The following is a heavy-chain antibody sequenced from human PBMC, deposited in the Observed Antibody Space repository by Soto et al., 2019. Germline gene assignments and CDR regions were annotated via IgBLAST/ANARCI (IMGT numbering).Heavy chain of an antibody. CDR2: IYTSGST. CDR1: GGSISSYY. V-gene: IGHV4-4*07. J-gene: IGHJ5*02. Sequence: QVQLQESGPGLVKPSETLSLTCTVSGGSISSYYWSWIRQPAGKGLEWIGRIYTSGSTNYNPSLKSRVTMSVDTSTNQFSLKLSSVTAADTAVYYCAGAPIRSKYNWFDPWGQGTLVTVSS. D-gene: IGHD1-26*01. CDR3: AGAPIRSKYNWFDP.